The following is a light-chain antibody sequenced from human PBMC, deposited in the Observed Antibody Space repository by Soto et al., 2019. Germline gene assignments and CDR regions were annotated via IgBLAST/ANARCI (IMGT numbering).Light chain of an antibody. CDR2: DVN. Sequence: QSALTQPASVSGSPGQSITISCTGTSSDVGRYNYVSWYQQHPGKAPKLMIYDVNNRPSGVSNRFSGSKSGNTASLTISGLRVEEGADNYCSSYTSSSTRVVFGGGTKVTVL. CDR1: SSDVGRYNY. CDR3: SSYTSSSTRVV. V-gene: IGLV2-14*01. J-gene: IGLJ2*01.